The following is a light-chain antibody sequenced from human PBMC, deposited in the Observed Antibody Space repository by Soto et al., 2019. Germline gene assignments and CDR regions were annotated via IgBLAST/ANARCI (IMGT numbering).Light chain of an antibody. CDR1: QSVSSN. CDR2: GAS. CDR3: QQYNNWPPGIT. V-gene: IGKV3D-15*01. Sequence: VVSLSEVSVSVSPGARASLSWRASQSVSSNLAWYQQKPGQAPRLLIYGASTRVTGIPARFSGSGSGTEFTLTISSLQSEDFAVYYCQQYNNWPPGITFGQGTRLE. J-gene: IGKJ5*01.